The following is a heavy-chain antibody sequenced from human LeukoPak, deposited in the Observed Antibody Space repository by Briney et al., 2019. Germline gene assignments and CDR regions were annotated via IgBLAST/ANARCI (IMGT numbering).Heavy chain of an antibody. CDR1: GGSISSYY. J-gene: IGHJ5*02. Sequence: SETLSLTCTVSGGSISSYYWSWIRQPPGKGLEWIGYIYYSGSTNYNPSLKSRVTISVDTSKNQFSLKLSSVTAADTAVYYCARDNFSRGGSTSRSWFDPWGQGTLVTVSS. V-gene: IGHV4-59*01. D-gene: IGHD2-2*01. CDR2: IYYSGST. CDR3: ARDNFSRGGSTSRSWFDP.